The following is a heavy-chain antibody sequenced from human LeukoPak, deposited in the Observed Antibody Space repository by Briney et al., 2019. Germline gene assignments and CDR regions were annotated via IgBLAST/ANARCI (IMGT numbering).Heavy chain of an antibody. J-gene: IGHJ4*02. CDR2: ISWNSGSI. Sequence: PGGSLRLSCAASGFTFDDYAMPWVRQAPGKGLEWVSGISWNSGSIGYADSVKGRFTISRDNAKNSLYLQMNSLRAEDTALYYCAKSYDSSGYQLDYWGQGTLVTVSS. CDR1: GFTFDDYA. CDR3: AKSYDSSGYQLDY. D-gene: IGHD3-22*01. V-gene: IGHV3-9*01.